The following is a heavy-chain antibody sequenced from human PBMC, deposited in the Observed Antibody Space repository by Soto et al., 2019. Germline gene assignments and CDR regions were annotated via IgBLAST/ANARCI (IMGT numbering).Heavy chain of an antibody. D-gene: IGHD3-3*01. CDR1: GGSISSYY. CDR2: IYYSGST. J-gene: IGHJ4*02. V-gene: IGHV4-59*01. CDR3: AGTSGYYDFWSGYHPLDY. Sequence: SETLSLTCTVSGGSISSYYWSWIRQPPGKGLEWIGYIYYSGSTNYNPSLKSRVTISVDTSKNQFSLKLSSVTAADTAVYYCAGTSGYYDFWSGYHPLDYWGQGTLVTVSS.